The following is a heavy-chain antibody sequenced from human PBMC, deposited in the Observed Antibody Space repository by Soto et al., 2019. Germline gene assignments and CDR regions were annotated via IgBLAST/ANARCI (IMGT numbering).Heavy chain of an antibody. CDR3: ARDSKVNPGFCDI. CDR2: IIPIFGTA. J-gene: IGHJ3*02. V-gene: IGHV1-69*13. CDR1: GGTFSSYA. D-gene: IGHD3-3*01. Sequence: SVKVSCKASGGTFSSYAISWVRQAPGQGLEWMGGIIPIFGTANYAQKFQGRVTITADESTSTAYMELSSLRSEDTAVYYCARDSKVNPGFCDIWGQGTMITVSS.